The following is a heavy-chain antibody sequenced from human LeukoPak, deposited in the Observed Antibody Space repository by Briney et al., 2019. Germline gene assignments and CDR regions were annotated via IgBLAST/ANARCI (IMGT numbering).Heavy chain of an antibody. J-gene: IGHJ5*02. CDR2: ISSSSSSYI. CDR1: GFTFSSYS. V-gene: IGHV3-21*01. CDR3: ARVSVPTYSSSWYGWDRGNWFDP. D-gene: IGHD6-13*01. Sequence: PGGSLRLSCAASGFTFSSYSMNWVRQAPGKGLEWVSSISSSSSSYIYYADSVKGRFTISRDNAKNSLYLQMNSLRAEDTAVYYCARVSVPTYSSSWYGWDRGNWFDPWGQGTLVTVSS.